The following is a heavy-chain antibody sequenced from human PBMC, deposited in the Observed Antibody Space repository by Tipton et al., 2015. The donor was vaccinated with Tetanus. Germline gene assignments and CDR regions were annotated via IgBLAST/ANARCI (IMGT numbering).Heavy chain of an antibody. Sequence: LRLSCTVSGGSISSYYWSWIRQPPGKGLEWIGYIYYSGSTNYNPSLKSRVTISVDTSKNQFSLKLSSVTAADTAVYYCARGGITFGGVIVSFVFGYWGQGTLVTVSS. CDR3: ARGGITFGGVIVSFVFGY. CDR1: GGSISSYY. V-gene: IGHV4-59*01. J-gene: IGHJ4*02. D-gene: IGHD3-16*02. CDR2: IYYSGST.